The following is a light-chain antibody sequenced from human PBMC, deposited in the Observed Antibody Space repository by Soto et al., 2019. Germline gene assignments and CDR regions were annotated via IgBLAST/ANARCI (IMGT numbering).Light chain of an antibody. CDR1: SSDVGAHNY. V-gene: IGLV2-8*01. CDR2: DVN. J-gene: IGLJ3*02. CDR3: SSYAGGNNWV. Sequence: QSALTQPPSASGSPGQSLTISCTGTSSDVGAHNYVSWYQQNPGKAPKLMLYDVNKRPPGVPDRFSGSKSGNTASLTVSGLQAEDEADYYCSSYAGGNNWVFGGGTKVTVL.